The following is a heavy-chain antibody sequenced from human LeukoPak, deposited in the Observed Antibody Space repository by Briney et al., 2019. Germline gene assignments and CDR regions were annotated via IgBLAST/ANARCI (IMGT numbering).Heavy chain of an antibody. V-gene: IGHV3-48*03. CDR2: ISSSGSTI. CDR3: ARDRRAENVERWLHLDY. J-gene: IGHJ4*02. Sequence: GGSLRLSCAASGFTFSSYEMNWVRQAPGKGLEWVSYISSSGSTICYADSVKGRFTISRDNAKNSLYLQMNSLRAEDTAVYYCARDRRAENVERWLHLDYWGQGTLVTVSS. CDR1: GFTFSSYE. D-gene: IGHD5-24*01.